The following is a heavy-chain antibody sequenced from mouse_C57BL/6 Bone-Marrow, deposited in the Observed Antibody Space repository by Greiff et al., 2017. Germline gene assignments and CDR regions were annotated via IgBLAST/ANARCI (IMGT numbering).Heavy chain of an antibody. CDR1: GFTFSSYG. CDR2: ISSGGSYT. Sequence: EVMLVESGGDLVKPGGSLKLSCAASGFTFSSYGMSWVHQTPDKRLEWVATISSGGSYTYYPDSVKGRFTISRDNAKNTLYLQMSSLKSEDTAMYYCARQDYWGQGTTLTVSS. J-gene: IGHJ2*01. V-gene: IGHV5-6*02. CDR3: ARQDY.